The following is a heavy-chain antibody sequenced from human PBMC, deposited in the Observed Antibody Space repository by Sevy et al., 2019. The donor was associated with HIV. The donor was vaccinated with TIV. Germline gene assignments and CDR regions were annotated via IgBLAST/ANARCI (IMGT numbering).Heavy chain of an antibody. J-gene: IGHJ4*02. D-gene: IGHD6-19*01. CDR1: GYSISSDYY. CDR3: ARAIGTQVAGLYYFDY. CDR2: IYHSGYS. V-gene: IGHV4-38-2*01. Sequence: GSLRLSCAVSGYSISSDYYWGWIRQPPGKGLEWIGSIYHSGYSYYNPSLKSRVTISVDMSKNQFSLKLSSVTAADTAVYYCARAIGTQVAGLYYFDYWGQGTLVTVS.